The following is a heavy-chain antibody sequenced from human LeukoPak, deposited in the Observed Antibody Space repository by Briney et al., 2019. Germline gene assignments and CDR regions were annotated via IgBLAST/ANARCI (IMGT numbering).Heavy chain of an antibody. CDR2: MSADGGST. Sequence: GGSLRLSCAASGFTFSSYAMSWVRQAPGKGLEWVSAMSADGGSTYYADSVKGRFTISRDNSKNTLYLQVNSLRAEDTAVYYCAKETSFNYDSSGYPDLDFDYWGQGTLVTVSS. J-gene: IGHJ4*02. D-gene: IGHD3-22*01. CDR3: AKETSFNYDSSGYPDLDFDY. V-gene: IGHV3-23*01. CDR1: GFTFSSYA.